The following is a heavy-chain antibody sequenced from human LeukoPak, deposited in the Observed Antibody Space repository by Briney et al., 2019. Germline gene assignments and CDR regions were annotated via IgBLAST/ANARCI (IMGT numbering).Heavy chain of an antibody. CDR2: INHSGST. CDR1: GVSFSGYY. J-gene: IGHJ4*02. V-gene: IGHV4-34*01. Sequence: SETLSLTCAVYGVSFSGYYWGWIRQPPGKGLEWIGEINHSGSTNYNPSLKSRVTISVDTSKNQFSLKLDYVTAADTAIYYCARVLNSDNIGYHRAVDFWGQGTLVTVSS. CDR3: ARVLNSDNIGYHRAVDF. D-gene: IGHD3-22*01.